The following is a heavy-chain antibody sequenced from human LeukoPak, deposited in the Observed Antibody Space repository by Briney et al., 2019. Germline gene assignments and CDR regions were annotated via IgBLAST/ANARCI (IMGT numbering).Heavy chain of an antibody. D-gene: IGHD5-24*01. V-gene: IGHV3-48*03. CDR1: GFTFSSYE. Sequence: PGGSLRLSCAASGFTFSSYEMNWVRQAPGKGLEWVSYISSSGGTIYYADSVKGRFTISRDNAKNSLHLQMNSLRAEDTAVYYCARVPAGWLQLVLDYWGQGTLVTVSS. CDR2: ISSSGGTI. CDR3: ARVPAGWLQLVLDY. J-gene: IGHJ4*02.